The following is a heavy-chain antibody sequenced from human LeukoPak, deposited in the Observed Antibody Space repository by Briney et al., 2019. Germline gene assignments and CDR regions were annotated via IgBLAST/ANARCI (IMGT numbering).Heavy chain of an antibody. V-gene: IGHV3-9*01. CDR1: GLIFSSFG. D-gene: IGHD3-10*01. CDR3: AKSRQDSAITMVRGVTAFDI. Sequence: TGGSLRLSCAASGLIFSSFGMHWVRQAPGKGLEWVSGISWNSGSIGYADSVKGRFTISRDNAKNSLYLQMNSLRAEDTALYYCAKSRQDSAITMVRGVTAFDIWGQGTMVTVSS. J-gene: IGHJ3*02. CDR2: ISWNSGSI.